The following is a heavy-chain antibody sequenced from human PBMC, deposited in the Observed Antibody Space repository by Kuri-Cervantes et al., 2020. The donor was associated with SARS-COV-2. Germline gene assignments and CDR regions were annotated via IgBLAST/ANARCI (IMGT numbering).Heavy chain of an antibody. Sequence: SETLSLTCTVSGGSISSYFWSWIRQPPGKGLEWIGYIYSSGSTNYNPSLKSRVTISVDTSKNQFSLKLHPVTAADTAVYYCARVPRVRESLRQTSHFDYWGQGTLVTVSS. CDR3: ARVPRVRESLRQTSHFDY. J-gene: IGHJ4*02. D-gene: IGHD5/OR15-5a*01. CDR2: IYSSGST. V-gene: IGHV4-59*12. CDR1: GGSISSYF.